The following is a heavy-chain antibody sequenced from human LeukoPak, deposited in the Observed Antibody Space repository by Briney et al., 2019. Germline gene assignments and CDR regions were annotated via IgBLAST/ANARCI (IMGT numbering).Heavy chain of an antibody. CDR3: ARGEGIAAAGAYYFDY. J-gene: IGHJ4*02. V-gene: IGHV3-30*02. CDR2: IRSDGSNK. D-gene: IGHD6-13*01. Sequence: SGGSLRLSCAGSGFSFSSYGMHWVRQAPGKGLEWMAFIRSDGSNKYYADSVKGRFTIPRDNSKNTLYLQMNSLRAEDTAVYYCARGEGIAAAGAYYFDYWGQGTLVTVSS. CDR1: GFSFSSYG.